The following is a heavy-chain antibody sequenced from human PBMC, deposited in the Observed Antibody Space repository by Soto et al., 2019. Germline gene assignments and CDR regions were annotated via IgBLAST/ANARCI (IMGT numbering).Heavy chain of an antibody. J-gene: IGHJ4*02. V-gene: IGHV4-59*01. Sequence: SETLSLTCTVSGGSISSYYWSWIRQPPGKGLEWIGYIYYSGSTNYNPSLKSRVTISVDTSKNQFSLKLSSVTAADTAVYYCTRRRDWTAMDPLDYWGQGTLVTVSS. CDR1: GGSISSYY. CDR3: TRRRDWTAMDPLDY. CDR2: IYYSGST. D-gene: IGHD5-18*01.